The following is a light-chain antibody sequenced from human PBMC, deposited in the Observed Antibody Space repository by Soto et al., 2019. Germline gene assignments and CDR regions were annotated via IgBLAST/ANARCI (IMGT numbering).Light chain of an antibody. V-gene: IGKV3-15*01. CDR3: QHYDNWPHA. Sequence: EIVMTQSPATLSVSTGERATLSCRASQSVSGHLDWYQQKPGQAPRLLIYGASSRATDIPARFSGSGSGTEFTLTVSSLQSEDFAVYYCQHYDNWPHAFGQGTELDIK. J-gene: IGKJ2*01. CDR2: GAS. CDR1: QSVSGH.